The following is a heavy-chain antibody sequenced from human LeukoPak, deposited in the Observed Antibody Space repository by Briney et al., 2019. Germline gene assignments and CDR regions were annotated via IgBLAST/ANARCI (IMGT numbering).Heavy chain of an antibody. CDR1: GYTFTNYD. V-gene: IGHV1-8*01. CDR3: ARGGWPDSFY. CDR2: MNPNSGNT. Sequence: ASVKVSCKAPGYTFTNYDINWVRQATGQGLEWMGWMNPNSGNTGYAQKFQGRVTMARNTSISTAYMELSSLRSEDTGVYYCARGGWPDSFYWGQGTLVTVSS. D-gene: IGHD6-19*01. J-gene: IGHJ4*02.